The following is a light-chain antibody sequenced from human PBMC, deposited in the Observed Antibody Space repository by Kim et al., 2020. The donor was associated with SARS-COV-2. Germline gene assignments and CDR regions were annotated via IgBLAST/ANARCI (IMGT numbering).Light chain of an antibody. CDR1: SSDVGGYNH. CDR3: YSYTGSDIPWI. CDR2: EVT. V-gene: IGLV2-8*01. J-gene: IGLJ3*02. Sequence: QSALTQPPSASGSPGQSVTISCTGTSSDVGGYNHVSWYQQHPGEAPKLIIYEVTKRPSGVPDRFFGSKSGNTASLTVSGLQTDDEADYYCYSYTGSDIPWIFGGGTQLTVL.